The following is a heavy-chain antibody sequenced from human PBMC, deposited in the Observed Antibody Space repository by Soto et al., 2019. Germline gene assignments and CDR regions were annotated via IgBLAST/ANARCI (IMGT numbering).Heavy chain of an antibody. J-gene: IGHJ4*02. CDR1: GGSISSYY. D-gene: IGHD6-13*01. CDR3: ARVAPYSSSWYVDY. V-gene: IGHV4-59*01. CDR2: IYYSGST. Sequence: SETLSLTCTVSGGSISSYYWSWFRQPPGKGLEWIGYIYYSGSTNYNPSLKSRVTISVDTSKNQFSLKLSSVTAADTAVYYCARVAPYSSSWYVDYWGQGTLVT.